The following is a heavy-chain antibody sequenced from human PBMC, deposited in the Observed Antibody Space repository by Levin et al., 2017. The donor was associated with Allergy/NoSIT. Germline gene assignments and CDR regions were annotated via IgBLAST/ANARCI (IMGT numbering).Heavy chain of an antibody. V-gene: IGHV3-30-3*01. CDR3: ARSDSSAYPDY. CDR2: ISYDGSTK. CDR1: GFTFSSYP. D-gene: IGHD3-22*01. Sequence: HPGESLKISCTASGFTFSSYPMHWLRQAPGKGLEWVAVISYDGSTKYYADSVKGRFTISRDDSKNTLYLQMNSLRAEDTAVYYCARSDSSAYPDYWGQGTLVTVSS. J-gene: IGHJ4*02.